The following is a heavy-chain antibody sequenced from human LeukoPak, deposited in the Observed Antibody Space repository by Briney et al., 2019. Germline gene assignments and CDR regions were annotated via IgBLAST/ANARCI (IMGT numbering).Heavy chain of an antibody. J-gene: IGHJ4*02. CDR3: ARGREIHGGSDTKLDDY. D-gene: IGHD3-10*01. Sequence: ASVKVSCEASGYSFTDYNMHWVRQAPGQGREWMGWISPRSGDTSYAQKFQGRVTMTRDTSINTVDMDLSGLTSDDTAVFYCARGREIHGGSDTKLDDYWGQGTLVTVSS. CDR1: GYSFTDYN. V-gene: IGHV1-2*02. CDR2: ISPRSGDT.